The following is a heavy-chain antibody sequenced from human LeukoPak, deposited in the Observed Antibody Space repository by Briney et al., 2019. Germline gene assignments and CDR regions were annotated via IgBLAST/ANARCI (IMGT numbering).Heavy chain of an antibody. J-gene: IGHJ5*02. CDR3: ARDYAGNSGLFDP. Sequence: VASVTVSCKASGYTFTNYDLNWVRQATGQGLEWMGWLNPNSGKTGYAQNFHGRVTITRNTSINTVYMELSSLRSEDTSVYYCARDYAGNSGLFDPWGQGKLVTVSS. CDR1: GYTFTNYD. D-gene: IGHD4-23*01. CDR2: LNPNSGKT. V-gene: IGHV1-8*03.